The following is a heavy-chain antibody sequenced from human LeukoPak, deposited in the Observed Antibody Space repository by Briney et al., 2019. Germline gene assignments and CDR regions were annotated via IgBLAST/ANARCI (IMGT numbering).Heavy chain of an antibody. J-gene: IGHJ5*02. CDR1: GGSLNGYY. CDR2: GGISGGT. CDR3: AKNGQSGFSFDP. V-gene: IGHV4-34*01. Sequence: PSETLSLTCAVYGGSLNGYYWSWIRQPPGKGLEWIGEGGISGGTKFNPSLKSRVTISADTSKNQFSLKLSSVTAADTAVYYCAKNGQSGFSFDPWGQGTLVTVSS. D-gene: IGHD1-26*01.